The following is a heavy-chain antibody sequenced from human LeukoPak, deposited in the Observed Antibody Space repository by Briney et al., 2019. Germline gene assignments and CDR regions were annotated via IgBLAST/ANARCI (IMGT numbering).Heavy chain of an antibody. V-gene: IGHV3-33*01. D-gene: IGHD2/OR15-2a*01. Sequence: GGSLRLSCAASGSTFSSYGMHWVRQAPGKGLEWVALIWYDGSNKYYTDSVKGRLTISRDNSKNTLYLQMNSLRAEDTAIYYCAREGPRGNSQFDYWGQGTLVTVSS. CDR3: AREGPRGNSQFDY. CDR1: GSTFSSYG. CDR2: IWYDGSNK. J-gene: IGHJ4*02.